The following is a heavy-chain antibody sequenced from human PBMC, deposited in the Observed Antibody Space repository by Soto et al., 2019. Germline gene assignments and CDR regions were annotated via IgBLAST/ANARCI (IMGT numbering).Heavy chain of an antibody. V-gene: IGHV4-34*01. D-gene: IGHD3-10*01. CDR3: ARPGRLTMPRGARGWFDP. CDR2: INHSGST. J-gene: IGHJ5*02. Sequence: QVQLQQWGAGLLKPSETLSLTCAVYGGSFSGYYWSWIRQPPGKGLEWFGEINHSGSTNYSPSFKSRVTISVDTSKNQLSRKLSSVTAADTAVYYCARPGRLTMPRGARGWFDPWGQGTPVTVSS. CDR1: GGSFSGYY.